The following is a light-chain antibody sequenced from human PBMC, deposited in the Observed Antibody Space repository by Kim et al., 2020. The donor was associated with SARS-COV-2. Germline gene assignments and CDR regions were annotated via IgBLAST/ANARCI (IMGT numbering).Light chain of an antibody. CDR1: HSIRSSY. J-gene: IGKJ1*01. CDR3: QQYENSPWT. Sequence: EIVLTQSPGTLSLSPGERATLSCRASHSIRSSYLAWYQQKPGQAPRLLIYGASSRATGIPDRFSGSGSGTDFTLTISRLEPEDCAVYYCQQYENSPWTFGQGTKVDIK. CDR2: GAS. V-gene: IGKV3-20*01.